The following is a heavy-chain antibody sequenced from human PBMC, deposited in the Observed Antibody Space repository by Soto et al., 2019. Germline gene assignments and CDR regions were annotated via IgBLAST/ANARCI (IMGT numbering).Heavy chain of an antibody. D-gene: IGHD5-18*01. Sequence: ASVKVSCKASGYTFTSYDIKWVRQATGQGLEWMGWMNPNTGNTAYAQKFQGRVTMTRNTSISTAYMELSSLRSEDTAVYYCARESSYGLVYWGQGTLVTVSS. CDR1: GYTFTSYD. CDR3: ARESSYGLVY. J-gene: IGHJ4*02. CDR2: MNPNTGNT. V-gene: IGHV1-8*01.